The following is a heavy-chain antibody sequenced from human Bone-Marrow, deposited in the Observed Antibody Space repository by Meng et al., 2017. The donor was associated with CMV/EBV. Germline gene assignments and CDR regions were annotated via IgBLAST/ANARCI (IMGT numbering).Heavy chain of an antibody. V-gene: IGHV4-39*07. J-gene: IGHJ4*02. CDR2: IYHSGST. D-gene: IGHD1-26*01. Sequence: SETLSLTCTVSGGSISSSSYYWGWIRQPPGKGLEWIGSIYHSGSTYYNPSLKSRVTISVDTSKNQFSLKLSSVTAADTAVYYCARAAPFSGSYWVDYWGQGTLVTVSS. CDR3: ARAAPFSGSYWVDY. CDR1: GGSISSSSYY.